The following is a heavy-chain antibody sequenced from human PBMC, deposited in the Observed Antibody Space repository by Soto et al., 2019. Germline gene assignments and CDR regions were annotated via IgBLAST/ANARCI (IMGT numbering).Heavy chain of an antibody. V-gene: IGHV3-33*01. Sequence: PGGSLRLSCAASGFTFSSYGMHWVRQAPGKGLEWVAVIWYDGSNKYYADSVKGRFTISRDNSKNTLYLQMNSLRAEDTAVYYCARAGPWDFWSGYYRGPHYYYYGMDGWGQGTTVTVSS. CDR1: GFTFSSYG. J-gene: IGHJ6*02. CDR2: IWYDGSNK. D-gene: IGHD3-3*01. CDR3: ARAGPWDFWSGYYRGPHYYYYGMDG.